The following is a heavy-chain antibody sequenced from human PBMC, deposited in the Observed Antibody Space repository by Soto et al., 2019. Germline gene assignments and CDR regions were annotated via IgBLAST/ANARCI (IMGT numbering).Heavy chain of an antibody. CDR2: INSDGSST. Sequence: GGSLRLSCAASGFTFSSYWMHWVRQAPGKGLVWVSRINSDGSSTSYADSVKGRFTISRDNAKNTLYLQMNSLRAEDTAVYYCARDEGQLVFPGYYYYMDVWGKGTPVTVSS. D-gene: IGHD6-6*01. CDR3: ARDEGQLVFPGYYYYMDV. CDR1: GFTFSSYW. V-gene: IGHV3-74*01. J-gene: IGHJ6*03.